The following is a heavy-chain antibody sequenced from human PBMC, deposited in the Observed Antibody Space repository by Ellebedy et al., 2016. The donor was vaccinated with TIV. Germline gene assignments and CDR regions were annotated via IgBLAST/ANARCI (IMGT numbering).Heavy chain of an antibody. CDR3: AREKYASSWFGYYYYMDV. CDR1: EFISSIYG. D-gene: IGHD6-13*01. Sequence: GESLKISXAASEFISSIYGMHWVRQAPGKGLEWVAVIWHDGITKHYADSVKGRFTISRDNSENTLYLQMNSLRAEDTAVYYCAREKYASSWFGYYYYMDVWGKGTTVTVSS. CDR2: IWHDGITK. V-gene: IGHV3-33*01. J-gene: IGHJ6*03.